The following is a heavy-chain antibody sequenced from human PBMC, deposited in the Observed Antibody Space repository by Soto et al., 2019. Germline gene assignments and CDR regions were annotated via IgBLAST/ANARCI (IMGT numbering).Heavy chain of an antibody. V-gene: IGHV6-1*01. D-gene: IGHD6-19*01. CDR1: GDSVSINSAA. J-gene: IGHJ6*02. Sequence: SQTLSLTCAISGDSVSINSAAWNWIRQSPSRGLEWLGRTYYRSKWYNDYAVSVKSRITINPDTSKNQFSLQLNSVTPEDTAVYYCAREQWLVRGYYYYGMDVWGQGTTVTVSS. CDR2: TYYRSKWYN. CDR3: AREQWLVRGYYYYGMDV.